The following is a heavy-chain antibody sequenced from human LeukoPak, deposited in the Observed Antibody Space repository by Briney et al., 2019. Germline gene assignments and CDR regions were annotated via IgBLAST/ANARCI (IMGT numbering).Heavy chain of an antibody. CDR2: TYYRSKWYN. Sequence: SQTLSLTCAISGDSVSSNSAAWNWIRQSPSRGLEWLGRTYYRSKWYNDYAVSVKSRITINPDTSNNQFSLQLNSVTPEDTAVYYCARDPCRTAMVGNWFDPWGQGTLVTVSS. CDR3: ARDPCRTAMVGNWFDP. V-gene: IGHV6-1*01. J-gene: IGHJ5*02. D-gene: IGHD5-18*01. CDR1: GDSVSSNSAA.